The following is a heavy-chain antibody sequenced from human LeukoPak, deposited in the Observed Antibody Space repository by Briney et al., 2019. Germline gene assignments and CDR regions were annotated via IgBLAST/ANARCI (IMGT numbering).Heavy chain of an antibody. CDR2: INPSGST. V-gene: IGHV4-34*01. CDR3: ARGVRPLYYYYYMDV. D-gene: IGHD1-1*01. CDR1: GGSFSGYY. J-gene: IGHJ6*03. Sequence: PSETLSLTCAVYGGSFSGYYWSWIRQPPGEGRKGIGEINPSGSTNYNPSLKSRVTISVDTSKSQCSLKLSSVTAADTAVYYCARGVRPLYYYYYMDVWGKGTTVTISS.